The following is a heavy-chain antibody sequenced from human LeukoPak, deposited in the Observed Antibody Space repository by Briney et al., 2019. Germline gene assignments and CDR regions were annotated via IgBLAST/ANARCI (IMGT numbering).Heavy chain of an antibody. Sequence: SETLSLTCTVSGYSISSSSYYGGWIRQPPGKGLEWGGSIYYSGSTYYNPSLKSRVTISVDTSKNQSSLQLTAVTAADTAVYYCARLYWGFYFDYWRQGTLVTVPS. D-gene: IGHD2-15*01. CDR3: ARLYWGFYFDY. V-gene: IGHV4-39*07. J-gene: IGHJ4*02. CDR1: GYSISSSSYY. CDR2: IYYSGST.